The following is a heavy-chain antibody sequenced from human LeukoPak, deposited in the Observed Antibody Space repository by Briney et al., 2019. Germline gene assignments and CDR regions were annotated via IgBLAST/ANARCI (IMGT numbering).Heavy chain of an antibody. Sequence: ASVKVSCKPSGYTFSSYAISWVRQAPGQALEWMGRIIPLLGIANYAQKFQGRVTITADKFTSTAYMELSSLRSEDTAVYYCAGGTLDPMSGGEPQTSGFDYWGQGTLVTVSS. CDR3: AGGTLDPMSGGEPQTSGFDY. CDR2: IIPLLGIA. V-gene: IGHV1-69*04. J-gene: IGHJ4*02. D-gene: IGHD3-16*01. CDR1: GYTFSSYA.